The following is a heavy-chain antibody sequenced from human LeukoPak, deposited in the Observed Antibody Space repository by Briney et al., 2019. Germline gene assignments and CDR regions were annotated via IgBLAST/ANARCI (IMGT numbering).Heavy chain of an antibody. Sequence: PGGSLRLSCAASGFTFSSYWMSWVRQAPGKGLEWVANIKQDGSEKYYVDSVKGRFTISRDNSKNTLYLQMNSLRAEDTAVYYCARHCSSTSCPYYYYGMDVWGQGTTVTVSS. CDR2: IKQDGSEK. J-gene: IGHJ6*02. CDR3: ARHCSSTSCPYYYYGMDV. V-gene: IGHV3-7*01. CDR1: GFTFSSYW. D-gene: IGHD2-2*01.